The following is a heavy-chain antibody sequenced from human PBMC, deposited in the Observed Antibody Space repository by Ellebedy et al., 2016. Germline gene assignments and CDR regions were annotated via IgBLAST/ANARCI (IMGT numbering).Heavy chain of an antibody. CDR1: GFTFSSYS. V-gene: IGHV3-21*01. CDR2: ISSSSSYI. CDR3: ARDWYSGSQDAFDI. J-gene: IGHJ3*02. Sequence: GGSLRLSXAASGFTFSSYSMNWVRQAPGKGLEWVSSISSSSSYIYYADSVKGRFTISRDNAKNSLYLQMNSLRAEDTAVYYCARDWYSGSQDAFDIWGQGTMVTVSS. D-gene: IGHD1-26*01.